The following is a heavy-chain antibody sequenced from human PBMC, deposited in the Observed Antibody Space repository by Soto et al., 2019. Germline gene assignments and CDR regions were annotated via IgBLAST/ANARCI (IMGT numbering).Heavy chain of an antibody. V-gene: IGHV4-61*01. J-gene: IGHJ4*02. D-gene: IGHD2-2*02. CDR2: TDYSGST. CDR3: ARADRQYCSVSTCYIFDY. CDR1: GASVSSNSYY. Sequence: PSETLSLTCIVSGASVSSNSYYWTWIRQPPGKGLEWIGYTDYSGSTKYNPSLKSRVTMSVDTSKNQFSLRVSSVTAADTAMYYCARADRQYCSVSTCYIFDYWGQGTQVT.